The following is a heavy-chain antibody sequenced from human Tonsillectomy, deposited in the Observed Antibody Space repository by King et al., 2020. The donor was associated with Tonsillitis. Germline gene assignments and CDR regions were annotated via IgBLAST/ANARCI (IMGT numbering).Heavy chain of an antibody. J-gene: IGHJ4*02. CDR2: IYYSGST. CDR1: GGSISSSSYY. CDR3: ARLRLTDGSWSAFFDY. Sequence: QLQESGPGLVKPSETLSLTCTVSGGSISSSSYYWGWIRQPPGKGLEWIGSIYYSGSTYYNPSLKSRVTISVDTSKNKFSLKLSSVTAADTAVYYCARLRLTDGSWSAFFDYWGQGTLVTVSS. V-gene: IGHV4-39*01. D-gene: IGHD3-10*01.